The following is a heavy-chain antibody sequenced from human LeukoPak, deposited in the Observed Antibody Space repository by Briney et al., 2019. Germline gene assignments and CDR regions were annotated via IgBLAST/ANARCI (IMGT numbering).Heavy chain of an antibody. D-gene: IGHD5-24*01. J-gene: IGHJ4*02. CDR2: IIPILGIA. CDR3: ATGGRDGYNYDY. CDR1: GGTFSSYA. V-gene: IGHV1-69*04. Sequence: ASVKVSCKASGGTFSSYAISWVRQAPGQGLEWMGRIIPILGIANYAQKFQGRVTITADKSTSTAYMELSSLRSEDTAVYYCATGGRDGYNYDYWGQGTLVTVSS.